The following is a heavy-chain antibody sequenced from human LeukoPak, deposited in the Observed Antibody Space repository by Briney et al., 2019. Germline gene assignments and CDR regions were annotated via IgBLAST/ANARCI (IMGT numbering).Heavy chain of an antibody. CDR3: ACNGIAASTDYYFDY. CDR2: IYIGGST. J-gene: IGHJ4*02. V-gene: IGHV3-53*04. Sequence: GGSLRLSCSASGFTVSSNYMSWVRQAPGKWLDWVSFIYIGGSTYYAESLKGRFPISRHNSKNTLYLQMNSLRAEDTAVYYCACNGIAASTDYYFDYWGQGTLVTVSS. CDR1: GFTVSSNY. D-gene: IGHD6-13*01.